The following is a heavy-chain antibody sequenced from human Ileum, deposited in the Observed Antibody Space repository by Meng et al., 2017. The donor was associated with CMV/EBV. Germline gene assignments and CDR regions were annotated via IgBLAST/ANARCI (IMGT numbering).Heavy chain of an antibody. V-gene: IGHV3-48*03. Sequence: GESLKISCAVSGFNFESSEMNWVRQAPGKGLEWVSYISGPGKAIYYADSVRSRFTISRDNAKNSVSLQMSGLRAEDTAVYYCARLQWAAFDYLGQGTLVTVSS. CDR1: GFNFESSE. CDR3: ARLQWAAFDY. J-gene: IGHJ4*02. CDR2: ISGPGKAI. D-gene: IGHD4-11*01.